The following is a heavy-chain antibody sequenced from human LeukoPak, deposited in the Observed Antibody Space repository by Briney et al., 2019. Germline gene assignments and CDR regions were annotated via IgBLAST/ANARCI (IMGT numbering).Heavy chain of an antibody. CDR3: ASSTPTDCSGGSCYGRYYYYYYMDV. J-gene: IGHJ6*03. Sequence: GASVKVSCKASGYTFTSYGISWVRQAPGQGLEWMGWISAYNGNTNYAQKLQGRVTMTTDTSTSTAYMELRSLRSDDTAVYYCASSTPTDCSGGSCYGRYYYYYYMDVWGKGTTVTISS. V-gene: IGHV1-18*01. CDR1: GYTFTSYG. CDR2: ISAYNGNT. D-gene: IGHD2-15*01.